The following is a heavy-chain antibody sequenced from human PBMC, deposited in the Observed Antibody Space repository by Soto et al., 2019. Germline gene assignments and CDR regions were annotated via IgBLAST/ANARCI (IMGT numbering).Heavy chain of an antibody. D-gene: IGHD3-10*01. J-gene: IGHJ4*02. CDR1: GFTFSSYA. CDR2: ISGSGGST. V-gene: IGHV3-23*01. Sequence: EVQLLESGGGLVQPGGSLRLSCAASGFTFSSYAMSWVRQAPGKGLEWVSAISGSGGSTYYADSVKGRFTISRDNSKNTLYLQMNSLRAEDTAIYYCAKVGVYGSGSPPFDYWGQGTLVTVSS. CDR3: AKVGVYGSGSPPFDY.